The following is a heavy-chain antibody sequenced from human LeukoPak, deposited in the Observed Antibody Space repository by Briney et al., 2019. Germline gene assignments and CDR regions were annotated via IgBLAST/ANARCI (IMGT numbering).Heavy chain of an antibody. CDR1: GYSFTSYW. V-gene: IGHV5-51*01. J-gene: IGHJ4*02. CDR2: IYPGDSDT. D-gene: IGHD2-2*01. CDR3: ARVCSSTSCYPPRYYFDY. Sequence: GESLKISCKGSGYSFTSYWIGWVRQMPGKGLEWMGIIYPGDSDTRYSPSFQGQVTISADKSISTAYLQWSSLKASDTAMHYCARVCSSTSCYPPRYYFDYWGQGTLVIVSS.